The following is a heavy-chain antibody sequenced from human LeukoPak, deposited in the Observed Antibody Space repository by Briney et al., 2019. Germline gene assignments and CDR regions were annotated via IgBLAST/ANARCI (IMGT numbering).Heavy chain of an antibody. Sequence: PSETLSLTCAVYGGSFSGYYCSWIRQPPGKGLEWIGEINHSGSTNYNPSLKSRVTISVDTSKNQFSLKLSSVTAADTAVYYCARSIAVAGTNFDYWGQGTLVTVSS. CDR3: ARSIAVAGTNFDY. CDR1: GGSFSGYY. D-gene: IGHD6-19*01. V-gene: IGHV4-34*01. CDR2: INHSGST. J-gene: IGHJ4*02.